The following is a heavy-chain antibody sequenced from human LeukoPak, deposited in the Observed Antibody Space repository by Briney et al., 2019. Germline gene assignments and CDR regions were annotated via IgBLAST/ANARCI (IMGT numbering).Heavy chain of an antibody. D-gene: IGHD2-2*01. V-gene: IGHV1-3*01. J-gene: IGHJ4*02. CDR2: INAGNGNT. CDR1: GYTFTSYA. CDR3: ARDGGGIVAVPALY. Sequence: ASVKVSCKASGYTFTSYAMHWVRQAPGQRLEWMGWINAGNGNTKYSQKFQGRVTITRDTSASTAYMELSSLRSEDTAVYYCARDGGGIVAVPALYWGQGTLVTVSS.